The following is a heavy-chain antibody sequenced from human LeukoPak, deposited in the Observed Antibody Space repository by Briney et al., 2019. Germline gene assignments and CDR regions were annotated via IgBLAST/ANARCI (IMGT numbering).Heavy chain of an antibody. CDR3: ARVGSGGNCN. D-gene: IGHD2-15*01. V-gene: IGHV3-74*01. Sequence: GGSLRLSCATSGFTFSSYWMRWVRQPPGKGPVWVSRINSDGTTTSYADSVKGRFTVSRGNAKNTLYLQMNSLRAEDTAVYYCARVGSGGNCNWGQGTLVTVSS. CDR1: GFTFSSYW. CDR2: INSDGTTT. J-gene: IGHJ4*02.